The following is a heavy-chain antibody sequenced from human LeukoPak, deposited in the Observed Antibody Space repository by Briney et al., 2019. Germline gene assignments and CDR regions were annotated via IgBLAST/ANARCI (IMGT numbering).Heavy chain of an antibody. Sequence: GAXVKVSCKASGYTFTGYYMHWVRQAPGQGLEWMGWMNPNSGNTGYSQKFQGRVTITRNTSKSTAYMELSSLRSEDTAVYYCARSTVAGRFDYWGQGTLVTVSS. D-gene: IGHD6-19*01. J-gene: IGHJ4*02. CDR1: GYTFTGYY. CDR3: ARSTVAGRFDY. CDR2: MNPNSGNT. V-gene: IGHV1-8*03.